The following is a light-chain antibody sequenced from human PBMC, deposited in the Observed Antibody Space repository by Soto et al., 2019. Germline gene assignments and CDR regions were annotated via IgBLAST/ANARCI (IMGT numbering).Light chain of an antibody. J-gene: IGKJ1*01. Sequence: DIQMTQSPSTLSASVGDRVTITCRASQSITNWLAWYQQKPGKAPKLLIYKASSLESGVPSRFSGSGSGTEFTLTISSLQPDDFATYYCQQYNNYLRTFGQGTKV. V-gene: IGKV1-5*03. CDR2: KAS. CDR3: QQYNNYLRT. CDR1: QSITNW.